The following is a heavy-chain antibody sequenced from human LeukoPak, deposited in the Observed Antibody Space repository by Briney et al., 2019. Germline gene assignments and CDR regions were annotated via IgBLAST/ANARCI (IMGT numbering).Heavy chain of an antibody. Sequence: PGGSLRLSYAASGFTFNNFAMAWVRQAPGKGLEWVSGITADGVRPHYADSVKGRFIMSRDNAQDVLYLQMNGLRGDDAAVYYCLRGDSRDFWGQGTLVTVSS. V-gene: IGHV3-23*01. CDR3: LRGDSRDF. D-gene: IGHD3-22*01. J-gene: IGHJ4*02. CDR1: GFTFNNFA. CDR2: ITADGVRP.